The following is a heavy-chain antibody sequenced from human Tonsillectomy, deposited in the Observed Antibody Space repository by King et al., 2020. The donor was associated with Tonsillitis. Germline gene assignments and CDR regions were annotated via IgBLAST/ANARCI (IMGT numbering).Heavy chain of an antibody. CDR1: GFTFSSYG. CDR2: IWYDGSNK. D-gene: IGHD6-13*01. J-gene: IGHJ4*02. Sequence: VQLVESGGGVVQSGRSLRLSCAASGFTFSSYGMHWVRQAPGKGLEWVAVIWYDGSNKYCADSVKGRFTISRDNLKNTLYLQMNSLRDEDTAVYYCARDVGSGSWDNLDDWGQGTLVTVSS. V-gene: IGHV3-33*08. CDR3: ARDVGSGSWDNLDD.